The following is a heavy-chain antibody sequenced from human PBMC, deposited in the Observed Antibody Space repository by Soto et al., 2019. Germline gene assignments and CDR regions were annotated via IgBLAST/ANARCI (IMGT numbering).Heavy chain of an antibody. V-gene: IGHV3-74*01. CDR2: INIDGSST. CDR3: TRAISYCSSSSCYGGFDD. D-gene: IGHD2-2*01. CDR1: GFTFSTYW. J-gene: IGHJ4*02. Sequence: EVQLVESGGALVQPGGSLRLSCAASGFTFSTYWMHWVRQAPGKGLVWVARINIDGSSTNYADSVKGRFTISRDNAKNTLYLQLNSLRAEDTAVYYCTRAISYCSSSSCYGGFDDWGQGALVTVSS.